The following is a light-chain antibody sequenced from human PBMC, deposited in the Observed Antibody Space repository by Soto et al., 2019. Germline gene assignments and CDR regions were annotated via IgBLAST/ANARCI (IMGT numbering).Light chain of an antibody. CDR1: SSDVGGYNF. J-gene: IGLJ2*01. Sequence: QSVLTQPPSASGSPGQSVTISCTGTSSDVGGYNFVSWYQQDPGKAPKLLIYEVSKRPSGVPDRFSGSKSDNTASLTVSGLQAEDEADYYCSSFAGGNNLLFGGGTKLTVL. CDR2: EVS. CDR3: SSFAGGNNLL. V-gene: IGLV2-8*01.